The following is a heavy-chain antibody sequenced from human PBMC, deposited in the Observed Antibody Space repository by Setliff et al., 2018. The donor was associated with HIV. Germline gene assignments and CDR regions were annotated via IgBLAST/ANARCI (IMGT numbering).Heavy chain of an antibody. CDR3: AADIPTPLAQIDY. CDR1: GFTFSSYA. D-gene: IGHD2-21*01. V-gene: IGHV3-15*01. J-gene: IGHJ4*02. CDR2: ISSKETGGTT. Sequence: GGSLRLSCAASGFTFSSYAMSWVRQAPGKGLEWVGRISSKETGGTTEYAAPVKGRFTISRDDSKNTLYLQMNAMKTEDTAVYYCAADIPTPLAQIDYWGQGTLVTVSS.